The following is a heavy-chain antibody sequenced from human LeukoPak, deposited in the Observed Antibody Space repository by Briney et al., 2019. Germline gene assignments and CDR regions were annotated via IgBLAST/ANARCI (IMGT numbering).Heavy chain of an antibody. CDR1: GFTFSSYW. CDR3: AKHRGQLWFSDAFDI. CDR2: IKQDGSEK. J-gene: IGHJ3*02. D-gene: IGHD5-18*01. Sequence: GGSLRLSCAASGFTFSSYWMSWVRQAPGKGLEWVANIKQDGSEKYYVDSVKGRFTISRDNSKNTLYLQMNSLRAEDTAVYYCAKHRGQLWFSDAFDIWGQGTMVTVSS. V-gene: IGHV3-7*03.